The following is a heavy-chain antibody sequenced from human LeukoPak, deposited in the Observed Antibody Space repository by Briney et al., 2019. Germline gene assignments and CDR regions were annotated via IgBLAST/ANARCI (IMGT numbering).Heavy chain of an antibody. CDR2: IYSGGST. CDR3: AREGCSSNSCYFGMNHWFGP. CDR1: GFTVSSNY. J-gene: IGHJ5*02. Sequence: GGSLRLSCAASGFTVSSNYMSWVRQAPGKGLEWVSVIYSGGSTYYADSVKGRFTISRDNSKNTLYLQMNSLRAEDTAVYYCAREGCSSNSCYFGMNHWFGPWGQGTLVTVSS. D-gene: IGHD2-2*01. V-gene: IGHV3-66*01.